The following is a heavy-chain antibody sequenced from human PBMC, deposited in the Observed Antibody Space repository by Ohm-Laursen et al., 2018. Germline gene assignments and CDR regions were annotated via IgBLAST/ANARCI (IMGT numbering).Heavy chain of an antibody. J-gene: IGHJ4*02. V-gene: IGHV3-7*01. D-gene: IGHD2-21*01. CDR3: ARDGDGYLH. CDR2: IKQDGSEK. Sequence: SLRLSCTASGFTFSSYAMSWVRQAPGKGLEWVANIKQDGSEKYFLDSVKGRFTFSRDNAKNSVSLQMSSLTAEDTAVYFCARDGDGYLHWGQGTLVTVSS. CDR1: GFTFSSYA.